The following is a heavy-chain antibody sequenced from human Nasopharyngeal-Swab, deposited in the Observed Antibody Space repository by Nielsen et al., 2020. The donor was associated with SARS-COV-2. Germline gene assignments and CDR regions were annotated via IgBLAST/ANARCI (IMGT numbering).Heavy chain of an antibody. J-gene: IGHJ6*02. CDR3: ARRVARAPRHEGDYYYGMDV. Sequence: WLRQPPGKGLEWIGSIYYSGSTYYNPSLKSRVTISVDTSKNQFSLKLSSVTAADTAVYYYARRVARAPRHEGDYYYGMDVWAKGPRSPSP. CDR2: IYYSGST. V-gene: IGHV4-39*01. D-gene: IGHD3-16*01.